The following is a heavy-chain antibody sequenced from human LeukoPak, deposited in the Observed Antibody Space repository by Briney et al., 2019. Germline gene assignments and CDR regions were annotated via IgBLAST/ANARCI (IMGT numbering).Heavy chain of an antibody. CDR1: GGSISSSSYY. CDR3: ARDCLYQLEEKAFDI. D-gene: IGHD2-2*01. CDR2: IYYSGST. J-gene: IGHJ3*02. Sequence: PSETLSLTCTVSGGSISSSSYYWGWIRQPPGKGLEWIGYIYYSGSTYYNPSLKSRVTISVDTSKNQFSLKLSSVTAADTAVYYCARDCLYQLEEKAFDIWGQGTMVTVSS. V-gene: IGHV4-30-4*08.